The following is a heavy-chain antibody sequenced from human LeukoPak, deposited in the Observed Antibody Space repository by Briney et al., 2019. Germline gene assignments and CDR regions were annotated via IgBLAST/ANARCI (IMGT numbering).Heavy chain of an antibody. CDR3: AKVANSGYSSGIDY. Sequence: PGGSLRLSCAVSGFPLSSYAMSWVRQAPGKGLEWVSAISGSGGSTYYADSVKGRFTISRDNSKNTLYLQMNSLRAEDTAVYYCAKVANSGYSSGIDYWGQGTLVTVSS. CDR1: GFPLSSYA. D-gene: IGHD5-12*01. V-gene: IGHV3-23*01. J-gene: IGHJ4*02. CDR2: ISGSGGST.